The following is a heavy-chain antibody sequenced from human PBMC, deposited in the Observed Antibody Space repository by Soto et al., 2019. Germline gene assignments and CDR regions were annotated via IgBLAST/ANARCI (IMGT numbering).Heavy chain of an antibody. Sequence: EVQLLESGGGLVQPGGSLRLSCAASGFTFSSYAMNCIRQGPGKGLEWVSGISVNDGRAYYADSVKGRFTVSRDNSKNTLYLQMNSLRAEDTAVYSCVKGYGSGLNWFDRWGQGTLVTVSS. CDR2: ISVNDGRA. CDR3: VKGYGSGLNWFDR. CDR1: GFTFSSYA. J-gene: IGHJ5*02. D-gene: IGHD3-10*01. V-gene: IGHV3-23*01.